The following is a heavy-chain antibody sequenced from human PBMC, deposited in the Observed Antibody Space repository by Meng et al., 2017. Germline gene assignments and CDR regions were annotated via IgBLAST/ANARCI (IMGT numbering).Heavy chain of an antibody. J-gene: IGHJ5*02. CDR1: GGSISSSSSY. V-gene: IGHV4-39*07. CDR2: IYYSGST. CDR3: ARDFTAVVVAARWGWFDP. Sequence: LQLQESGPGLVKPAGPLSLTCTVSGGSISSSSSYWGWIRQPPGKGLEWIGSIYYSGSTYYNPSLKSRATISVDTSKNQFSLKLSSVTAADTAVYYCARDFTAVVVAARWGWFDPWGQGTLVTVSS. D-gene: IGHD2-15*01.